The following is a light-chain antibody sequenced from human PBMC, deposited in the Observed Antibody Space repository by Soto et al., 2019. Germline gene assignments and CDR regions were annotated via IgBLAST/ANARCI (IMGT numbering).Light chain of an antibody. CDR1: QSISRD. CDR2: GAS. J-gene: IGKJ1*01. V-gene: IGKV3-15*01. CDR3: QHYTNWHWT. Sequence: EIVMTQSPATLSVSPGARAPLSCRASQSISRDLAWYQQKPGQAPRLLMYGASTRVTGIPARFSGSGSGTEFTLTVSSLQSEDIAVYYCQHYTNWHWTFGQGTKVDIK.